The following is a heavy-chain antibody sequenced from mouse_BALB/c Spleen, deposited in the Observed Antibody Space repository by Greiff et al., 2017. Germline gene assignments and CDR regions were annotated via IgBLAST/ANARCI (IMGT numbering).Heavy chain of an antibody. J-gene: IGHJ3*01. CDR1: GFSLTSYG. Sequence: QVHVKQSGPGLVAPSQSLSITCTVSGFSLTSYGVHWVRQPPGKGLEWLGVIWAGGSTNYNSALMSRLSISKDNSKSQVFLKMNSLQTDDTAMYYCARDGGGNYDPFAYWGQGTLVTVSA. D-gene: IGHD2-1*01. CDR2: IWAGGST. V-gene: IGHV2-9*02. CDR3: ARDGGGNYDPFAY.